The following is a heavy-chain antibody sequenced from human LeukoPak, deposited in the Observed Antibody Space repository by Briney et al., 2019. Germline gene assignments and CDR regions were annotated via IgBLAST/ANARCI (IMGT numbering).Heavy chain of an antibody. CDR2: IWFNGSNK. V-gene: IGHV3-33*01. D-gene: IGHD3-22*01. Sequence: PGRSRRLSCAASGFTFSGHGMHWVRQAAGKGLEWVAVIWFNGSNKYYADSVKGRFTISRDNSKNTLYLEMNSLSAEDTAVYYCARGSSGYYYRYFDLWGRGTLVTVSS. CDR1: GFTFSGHG. J-gene: IGHJ2*01. CDR3: ARGSSGYYYRYFDL.